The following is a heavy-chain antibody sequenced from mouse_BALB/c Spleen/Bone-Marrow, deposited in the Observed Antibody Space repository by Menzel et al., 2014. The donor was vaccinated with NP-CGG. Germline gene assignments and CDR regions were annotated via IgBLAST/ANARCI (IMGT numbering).Heavy chain of an antibody. Sequence: LVKTGASVKISCKASGYSFTGYYMHWVKRSHGKSLEWIGYISCYNGATSYNQKFKGKATFTVDTSSSTAYMQFNSLTSEDCAVYYCARRDWDGGYYFDYWGQGTTLTVSS. CDR1: GYSFTGYY. D-gene: IGHD4-1*01. V-gene: IGHV1S34*01. J-gene: IGHJ2*01. CDR2: ISCYNGAT. CDR3: ARRDWDGGYYFDY.